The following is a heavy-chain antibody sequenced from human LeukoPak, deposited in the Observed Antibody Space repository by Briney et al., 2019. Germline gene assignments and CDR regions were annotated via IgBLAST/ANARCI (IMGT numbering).Heavy chain of an antibody. Sequence: SETLSLTCTVSGGSISSYYWSWIRQPPGKGLEWIGYIYTSGSTNYNPSLKSRVTISVDTSKNQFSLKLSSVTAADTAVYYCARSPGWERKVRQFNFDYWGQGTLVTVSS. CDR2: IYTSGST. CDR1: GGSISSYY. V-gene: IGHV4-4*09. J-gene: IGHJ4*02. CDR3: ARSPGWERKVRQFNFDY. D-gene: IGHD1-26*01.